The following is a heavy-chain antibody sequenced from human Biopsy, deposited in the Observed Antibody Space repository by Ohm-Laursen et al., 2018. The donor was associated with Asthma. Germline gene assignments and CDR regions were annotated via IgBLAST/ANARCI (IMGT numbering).Heavy chain of an antibody. V-gene: IGHV1-69*13. CDR2: LIPVLGTP. D-gene: IGHD5-12*01. J-gene: IGHJ6*02. CDR3: ARGYSGSDRIVYYYSGLEV. Sequence: GATVKISCKASGYTFIHFAIHWVRQAPGQRLEWMGGLIPVLGTPDHAQMFEGRVTITADESTSTAYMELSSLSSEDTAVYYCARGYSGSDRIVYYYSGLEVWGQGTTVTVSS. CDR1: GYTFIHFA.